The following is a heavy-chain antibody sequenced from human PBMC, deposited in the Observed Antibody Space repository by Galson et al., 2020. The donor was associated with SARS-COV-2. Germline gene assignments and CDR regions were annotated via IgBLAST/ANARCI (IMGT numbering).Heavy chain of an antibody. D-gene: IGHD5-12*01. V-gene: IGHV3-74*01. CDR3: ARDHYGYNSLDS. Sequence: GQSLKIYCAASGFTFSRHWMHWVRQVPGEGLVWVSRIKGDGTYTDYADSVKGRFTISRDNAKNTLYLQMNSLRSDDTAIYYCARDHYGYNSLDSWGQGTLITVSS. CDR1: GFTFSRHW. J-gene: IGHJ5*01. CDR2: IKGDGTYT.